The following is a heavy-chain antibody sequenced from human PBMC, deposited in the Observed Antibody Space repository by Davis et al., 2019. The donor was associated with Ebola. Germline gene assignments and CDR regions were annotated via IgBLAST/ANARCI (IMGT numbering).Heavy chain of an antibody. J-gene: IGHJ4*02. V-gene: IGHV3-21*01. CDR1: GFTFSSYA. CDR2: ISSSSSYI. D-gene: IGHD3-9*01. CDR3: ARGPTGYFDY. Sequence: GESLKISCAASGFTFSSYAMSWVRQAPGKGLEWVSSISSSSSYIYYADSVKGRFTISRDNAKNSLYLQMNSLRAEDTAVYYCARGPTGYFDYWGQGTLVTVSS.